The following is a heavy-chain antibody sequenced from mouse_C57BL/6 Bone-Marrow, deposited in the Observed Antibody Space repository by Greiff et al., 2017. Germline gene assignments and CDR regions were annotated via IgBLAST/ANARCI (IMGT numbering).Heavy chain of an antibody. V-gene: IGHV5-6*01. CDR2: ISSGGSYT. CDR3: ARPSPFAY. CDR1: GFTFSSYG. D-gene: IGHD6-2*01. J-gene: IGHJ3*01. Sequence: EVQVVESGGDLVKPGGSLKLSCAASGFTFSSYGMSWVRQTPDKRLEWVATISSGGSYTYYPDSVKGRFTISRDNAKNTLYLQMSSLKSEDTAMYYCARPSPFAYWGKGTLVTVSA.